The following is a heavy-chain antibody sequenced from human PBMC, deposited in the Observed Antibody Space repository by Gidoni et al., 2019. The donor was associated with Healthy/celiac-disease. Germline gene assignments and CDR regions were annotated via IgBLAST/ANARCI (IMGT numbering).Heavy chain of an antibody. CDR1: GYTLISYG. Sequence: QVQLVQSGAEVKKPGASVKVSCKASGYTLISYGIIWVRQAPGQGLEWMGWISAYNGNTNYAQNLQGRVTLTTDTSTSTAYMELRSLKSDDTAVYYCARDPGWGGIAAEWGQGTLVTVSS. CDR2: ISAYNGNT. D-gene: IGHD6-25*01. CDR3: ARDPGWGGIAAE. J-gene: IGHJ4*02. V-gene: IGHV1-18*01.